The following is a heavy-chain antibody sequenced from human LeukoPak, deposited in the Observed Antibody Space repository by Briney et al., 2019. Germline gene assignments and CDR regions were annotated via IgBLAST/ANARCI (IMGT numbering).Heavy chain of an antibody. CDR3: ASGSNLRFLEWSPFDY. CDR1: GYTFTGYY. CDR2: INPNSGGT. Sequence: ASAKVSCKASGYTFTGYYMHWVRQAPGQGLEWMGWINPNSGGTNYAQKFQGRVTMTRDTSISTAYMELSRLRSDDTAVYYCASGSNLRFLEWSPFDYWGQGTLVTVSS. D-gene: IGHD3-3*01. V-gene: IGHV1-2*02. J-gene: IGHJ4*02.